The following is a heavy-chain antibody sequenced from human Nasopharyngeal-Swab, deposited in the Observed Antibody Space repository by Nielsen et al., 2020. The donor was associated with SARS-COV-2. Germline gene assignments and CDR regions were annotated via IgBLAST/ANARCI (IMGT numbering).Heavy chain of an antibody. V-gene: IGHV3-43*02. CDR1: GFTFDDYA. CDR3: AKDRSPRYYDILTGYHYYYYGMDV. Sequence: GESLKISCAASGFTFDDYAMHWVRQAPGKGPEWVSLISGDGGSTYYADSVKGRFTISRDNSKNSLYLQMNSLRTEDTALYYCAKDRSPRYYDILTGYHYYYYGMDVWGQGTTVTVSS. D-gene: IGHD3-9*01. CDR2: ISGDGGST. J-gene: IGHJ6*02.